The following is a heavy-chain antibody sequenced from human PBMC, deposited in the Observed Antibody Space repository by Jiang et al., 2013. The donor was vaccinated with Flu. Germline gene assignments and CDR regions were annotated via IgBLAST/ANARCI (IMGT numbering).Heavy chain of an antibody. CDR1: GYTFTSYG. D-gene: IGHD4-23*01. Sequence: GAEVKKPGASVKVSCKASGYTFTSYGISWVRQAPGQGLEWMGWISAYNGNTNYAQKLQGRVTMTTDTSTSAAYMELRSLRSDDTAVYYCASVDYGGNSAGLDYWGQGTLVTVSS. CDR2: ISAYNGNT. J-gene: IGHJ4*02. V-gene: IGHV1-18*01. CDR3: ASVDYGGNSAGLDY.